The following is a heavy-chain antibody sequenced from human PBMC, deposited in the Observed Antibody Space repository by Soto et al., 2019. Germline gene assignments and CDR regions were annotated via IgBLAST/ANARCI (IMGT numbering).Heavy chain of an antibody. CDR2: IIPIFGTA. Sequence: GASVKVSCKASGGTFSSYAISWVRPAPGQRLEWIGGIIPIFGTANYAQKFQGRVTITADESTSTAYMELSSLRSEDTAVYYCARDSGFGMDGDYGYYYGMDVWGQGTTVTVSS. CDR3: ARDSGFGMDGDYGYYYGMDV. V-gene: IGHV1-69*13. J-gene: IGHJ6*02. D-gene: IGHD4-17*01. CDR1: GGTFSSYA.